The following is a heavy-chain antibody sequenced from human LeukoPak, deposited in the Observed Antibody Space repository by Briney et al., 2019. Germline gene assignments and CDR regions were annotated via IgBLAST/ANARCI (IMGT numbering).Heavy chain of an antibody. Sequence: SETLSLTCAVYGGSFSGYYWSWIRQPPGKGLEWIGEINHSGSTNYNPSLKSRVIISVDTSKNQFSLKLSSVTAADTAVYYCARGKWLRLYYFDYWGQGTLVTVSS. CDR2: INHSGST. V-gene: IGHV4-34*01. CDR3: ARGKWLRLYYFDY. D-gene: IGHD5-12*01. J-gene: IGHJ4*02. CDR1: GGSFSGYY.